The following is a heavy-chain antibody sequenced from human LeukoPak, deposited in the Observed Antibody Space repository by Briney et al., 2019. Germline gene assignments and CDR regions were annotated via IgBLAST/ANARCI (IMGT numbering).Heavy chain of an antibody. CDR1: GYSISSGYY. J-gene: IGHJ5*02. CDR3: ARGLGFSGWYP. Sequence: SETLSLTCTVSGYSISSGYYWGWIRQPPGKGLEWIGSIYHSGSTYYNPSLKSRVTISVDTSKNQFSLKLSSVTAAETAVYYCARGLGFSGWYPWGQGTLVTVSS. D-gene: IGHD6-19*01. CDR2: IYHSGST. V-gene: IGHV4-38-2*02.